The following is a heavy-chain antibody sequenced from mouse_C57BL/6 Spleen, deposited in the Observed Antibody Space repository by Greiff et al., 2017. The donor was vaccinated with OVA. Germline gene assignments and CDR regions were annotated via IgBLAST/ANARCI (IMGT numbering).Heavy chain of an antibody. CDR1: GYSITSGYD. J-gene: IGHJ3*01. Sequence: EVQLQQSGPGMVKPSQSLSLTCTVTGYSITSGYDWHWIRHFPGNKLEWMGYISYSGSTNYNPSLKSRISITHDTSKNHFFLKLNSVTTEETATYYCASGYGYDWFAYWGQGTLVTVSA. V-gene: IGHV3-1*01. CDR2: ISYSGST. CDR3: ASGYGYDWFAY. D-gene: IGHD2-2*01.